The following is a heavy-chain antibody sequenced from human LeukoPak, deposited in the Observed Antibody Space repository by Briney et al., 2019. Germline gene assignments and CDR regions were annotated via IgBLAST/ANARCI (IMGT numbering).Heavy chain of an antibody. V-gene: IGHV1-2*02. CDR1: GYTFTGYF. CDR3: AREWGATYGFISQH. CDR2: INPKSGGT. Sequence: ASVKVSCKASGYTFTGYFLHWVRQAPGQGLEWVGWINPKSGGTNYSQKFQGRVTMTRDTYINTAYMELSRLSSDDTAVYYCAREWGATYGFISQHWGQGTLVTVSS. D-gene: IGHD4/OR15-4a*01. J-gene: IGHJ1*01.